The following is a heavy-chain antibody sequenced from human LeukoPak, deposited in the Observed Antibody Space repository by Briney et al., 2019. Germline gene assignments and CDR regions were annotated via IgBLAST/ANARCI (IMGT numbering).Heavy chain of an antibody. CDR2: IYPNSGGT. V-gene: IGHV1-2*02. J-gene: IGHJ5*02. D-gene: IGHD2-15*01. CDR3: ARGYCSGGSCYHIPTRNWFDP. Sequence: ASVKVSCKASGSTFTGYYMHWVRQAPGQGLEWMGWIYPNSGGTNYAQKFQGRVTMTRDTSISTAYMELSRLRSDDTAVYYCARGYCSGGSCYHIPTRNWFDPWGQGTLVTVSS. CDR1: GSTFTGYY.